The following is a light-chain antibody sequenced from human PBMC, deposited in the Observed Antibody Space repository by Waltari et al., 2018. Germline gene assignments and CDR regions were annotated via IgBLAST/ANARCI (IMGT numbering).Light chain of an antibody. CDR1: QRVTTN. Sequence: EIVMAQSPASLSVSPGERAIFSCRASQRVTTNVAGYQQKPGQPPRLLIYGASTRATDIPARFSGSGSGTEFTLTITSPQSEDVGVYYCHQYNDGPPFNFGQGTKLEIK. CDR3: HQYNDGPPFN. V-gene: IGKV3-15*01. CDR2: GAS. J-gene: IGKJ2*01.